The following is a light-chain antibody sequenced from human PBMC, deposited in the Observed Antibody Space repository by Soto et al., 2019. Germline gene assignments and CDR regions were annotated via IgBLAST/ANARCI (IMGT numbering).Light chain of an antibody. Sequence: QSVLTQPASVSGSPGQSITISCTGTSSDVGAYNYVSWYQHHPGKAPKLMIYDVSNRPSGVSNRFSGSKSGNTASLTISGLQAEDEADYYCSSYTSTSTYVFGTVTKVAVL. CDR2: DVS. V-gene: IGLV2-14*03. J-gene: IGLJ1*01. CDR1: SSDVGAYNY. CDR3: SSYTSTSTYV.